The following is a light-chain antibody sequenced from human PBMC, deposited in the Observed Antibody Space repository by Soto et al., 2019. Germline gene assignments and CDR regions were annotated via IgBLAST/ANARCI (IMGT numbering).Light chain of an antibody. CDR2: GAS. J-gene: IGKJ3*01. V-gene: IGKV3-20*01. CDR3: QQYGRSPFT. CDR1: QSVSSNY. Sequence: EIVMTQSPGTLSLSPGETATLSCRASQSVSSNYVAWCHQKPGQAPRLLIYGASSRATGVPDRFSASGSGTDFTLTISRLEPEDLAVYYCQQYGRSPFTFGPGTKVDIK.